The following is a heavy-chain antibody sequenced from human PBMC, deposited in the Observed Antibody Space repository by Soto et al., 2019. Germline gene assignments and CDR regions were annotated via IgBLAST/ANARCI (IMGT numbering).Heavy chain of an antibody. D-gene: IGHD3-3*01. J-gene: IGHJ5*02. CDR1: GYTLTELS. Sequence: ASVKVSCKVSGYTLTELSMHWVRQAPGKGLEWMGGFDPEDGETIYAQKFQGRVTMTEDTSTDTAYMELSSLRSEDTAVYYCATAALPREVATVLRFSNWFDPWGQGTLVTVSS. CDR3: ATAALPREVATVLRFSNWFDP. V-gene: IGHV1-24*01. CDR2: FDPEDGET.